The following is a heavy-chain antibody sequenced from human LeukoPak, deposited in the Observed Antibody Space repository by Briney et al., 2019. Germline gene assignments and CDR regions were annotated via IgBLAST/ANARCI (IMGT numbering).Heavy chain of an antibody. V-gene: IGHV1-2*02. J-gene: IGHJ4*02. D-gene: IGHD6-6*01. CDR3: ARDYSSSSRFIDY. CDR2: INPNSGDT. CDR1: GYTFTHYY. Sequence: ASVKVSCNASGYTFTHYYIHWVRQAPRHGLQWMGWINPNSGDTKYAQQFQGRVSMTRDTSISTAYMELSRLRSDDTAVYYCARDYSSSSRFIDYWGQGTLVTVSS.